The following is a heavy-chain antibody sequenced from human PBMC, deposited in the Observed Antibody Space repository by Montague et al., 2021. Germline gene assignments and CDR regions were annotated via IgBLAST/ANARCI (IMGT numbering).Heavy chain of an antibody. CDR3: ARSLYCIGGSCYSGFDP. J-gene: IGHJ5*02. Sequence: SETLSLTCTVSGGSISSNSYWWAWIRQPPGKGLEYVGTTFNTGSSYYSPSLKSRVTIFVDTSKNQFSLRLSAVTAADTAVYYCARSLYCIGGSCYSGFDPWGQGTLVTVPS. CDR1: GGSISSNSYW. V-gene: IGHV4-39*01. D-gene: IGHD2-15*01. CDR2: TFNTGSS.